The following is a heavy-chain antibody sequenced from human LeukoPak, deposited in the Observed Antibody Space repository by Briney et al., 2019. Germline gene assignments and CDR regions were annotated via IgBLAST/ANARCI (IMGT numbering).Heavy chain of an antibody. CDR3: AREPVTTFPPLPSRGDAFDI. J-gene: IGHJ3*02. CDR2: INAGNGNT. CDR1: GYTFTSYA. D-gene: IGHD4-11*01. V-gene: IGHV1-3*01. Sequence: ASVKVSCKASGYTFTSYAMHWVRQAPGQRLEWMGWINAGNGNTKYSQKFQGRVTITRDTSASTAYMELSSLRSEDTAVYYCAREPVTTFPPLPSRGDAFDIWGQGTMVTVSS.